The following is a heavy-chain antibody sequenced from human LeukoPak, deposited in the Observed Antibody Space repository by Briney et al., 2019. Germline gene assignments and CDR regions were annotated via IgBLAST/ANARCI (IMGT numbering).Heavy chain of an antibody. CDR3: ARTRITIFGVVIIHYYGMDV. J-gene: IGHJ6*02. Sequence: ASVTVSCKASGYTFTSYDINWVRQATGQGLEWMGWMNPNSGNTVYAQKFQGRVTMTRNTSISTAYMELSSLRSEDTAVYYCARTRITIFGVVIIHYYGMDVWGQGTTVTVSS. D-gene: IGHD3-3*01. CDR2: MNPNSGNT. V-gene: IGHV1-8*01. CDR1: GYTFTSYD.